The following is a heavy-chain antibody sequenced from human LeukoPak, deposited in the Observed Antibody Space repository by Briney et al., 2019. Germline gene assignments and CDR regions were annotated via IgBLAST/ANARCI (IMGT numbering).Heavy chain of an antibody. CDR3: ARSSAVTTLSLTY. J-gene: IGHJ4*02. V-gene: IGHV3-74*01. CDR2: INSDGSDT. Sequence: GGSLRLSCAASGLTFKNYWMHWVRQTPGKGLVWVSRINSDGSDTTYADSVKGRFTISRDNAKNTLYLQMNSLRVEDTAVYYCARSSAVTTLSLTYWGLGTLVTVSS. CDR1: GLTFKNYW. D-gene: IGHD4-17*01.